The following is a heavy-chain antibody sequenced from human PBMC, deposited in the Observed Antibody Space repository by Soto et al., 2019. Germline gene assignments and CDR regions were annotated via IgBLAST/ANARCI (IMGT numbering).Heavy chain of an antibody. CDR2: INPNSGGT. Sequence: ASVKVSCKASGYTFTGYYMHWVRQAPGQGLEWMGWINPNSGGTNYAQKFQGWVTMTRDTSISTAYMELSRLRSDDTAVYYCARSDPYYYDSSGSKPYYYYGMDVWGQGATVTVSS. V-gene: IGHV1-2*04. J-gene: IGHJ6*02. CDR3: ARSDPYYYDSSGSKPYYYYGMDV. CDR1: GYTFTGYY. D-gene: IGHD3-22*01.